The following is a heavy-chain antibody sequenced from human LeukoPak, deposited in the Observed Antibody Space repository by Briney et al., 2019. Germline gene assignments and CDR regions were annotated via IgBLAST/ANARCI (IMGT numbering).Heavy chain of an antibody. D-gene: IGHD3-3*01. V-gene: IGHV1-8*01. CDR2: MNPNSGNT. CDR1: GYTFTSYD. CDR3: ARGRPSSLWWDFWSGYDGMDV. J-gene: IGHJ6*02. Sequence: GASVKVSCKASGYTFTSYDINWVRQATGQGLEWMGWMNPNSGNTGYAQKFQGRVTMTRNTSISTAYMELSSLRSEDTAVYYCARGRPSSLWWDFWSGYDGMDVWGQGTTVTVSS.